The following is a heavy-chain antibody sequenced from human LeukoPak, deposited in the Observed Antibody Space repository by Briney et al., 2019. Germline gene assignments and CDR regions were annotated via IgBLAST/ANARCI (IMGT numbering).Heavy chain of an antibody. V-gene: IGHV3-21*04. CDR3: AKYTGRRAFDM. D-gene: IGHD7-27*01. Sequence: GGSLRLSCAASGFTFSSYSMNWVRQAPGKGLEWVSSISSSSSYIYYADSVKGRFTISRDNSKNTLYLQMSSLRAEDTAVYYCAKYTGRRAFDMWGQGTMVTVSS. J-gene: IGHJ3*02. CDR1: GFTFSSYS. CDR2: ISSSSSYI.